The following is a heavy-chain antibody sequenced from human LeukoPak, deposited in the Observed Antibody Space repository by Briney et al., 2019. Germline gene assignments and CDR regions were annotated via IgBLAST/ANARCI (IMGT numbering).Heavy chain of an antibody. D-gene: IGHD2-8*01. Sequence: GASVKVSCKASGYTFTSYAMNWVRQAPGQGLEWMGWINTNTGNPTYAQGFTGRFVFSLDTSVSTAYLQISSLKAEDTAVYYCAIGVGDIVLMVYEPPMDVWGKGTTVTVSS. J-gene: IGHJ6*03. CDR2: INTNTGNP. CDR3: AIGVGDIVLMVYEPPMDV. CDR1: GYTFTSYA. V-gene: IGHV7-4-1*02.